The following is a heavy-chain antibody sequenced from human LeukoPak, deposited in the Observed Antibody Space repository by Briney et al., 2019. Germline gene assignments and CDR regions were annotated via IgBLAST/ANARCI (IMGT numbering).Heavy chain of an antibody. D-gene: IGHD6-19*01. CDR1: GGSISSYY. J-gene: IGHJ6*02. Sequence: SETLSLTCTVSGGSISSYYWSWIRQPPGKGLEWIGYIYYSGSTNYNPSLKSRVTISVDTSKNQFSLKLSSVTAADTAVYYCARGQVGIAVAGTGIHYYYYGTDVWGQGTTVTVSS. CDR2: IYYSGST. CDR3: ARGQVGIAVAGTGIHYYYYGTDV. V-gene: IGHV4-59*01.